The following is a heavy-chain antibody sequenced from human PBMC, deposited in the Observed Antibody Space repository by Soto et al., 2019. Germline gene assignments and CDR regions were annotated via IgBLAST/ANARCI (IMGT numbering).Heavy chain of an antibody. J-gene: IGHJ6*02. CDR3: AKVTGYCSSSSCRRDHYYYYGMDV. CDR1: GFTFSNYG. V-gene: IGHV3-30*18. D-gene: IGHD2-2*01. CDR2: ISYDGSDK. Sequence: QVQLVESGGGMVQPGRSLRLSCAASGFTFSNYGMHWVRQAPGKGLEWVAVISYDGSDKYYADSVKGRFSISRDNSKNTLYLQMNSLRAEDTAVYYCAKVTGYCSSSSCRRDHYYYYGMDVWGQGTTVTVSS.